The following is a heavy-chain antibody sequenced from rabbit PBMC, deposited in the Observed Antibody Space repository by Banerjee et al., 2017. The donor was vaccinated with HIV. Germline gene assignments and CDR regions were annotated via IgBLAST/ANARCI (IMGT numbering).Heavy chain of an antibody. CDR1: GFSFSSSYY. V-gene: IGHV1S43*01. Sequence: QQQLEESGGGLVKPGGTLTLTCTASGFSFSSSYYMCWVRQAPGKGLEWIGCIYTGSGRTYYASWVNGRFTISRSISLNTVDLKMTSLTAADTATYFCARRYGGSSDNTPFNLWGQGTLVT. CDR3: ARRYGGSSDNTPFNL. D-gene: IGHD8-1*01. J-gene: IGHJ4*01. CDR2: IYTGSGRT.